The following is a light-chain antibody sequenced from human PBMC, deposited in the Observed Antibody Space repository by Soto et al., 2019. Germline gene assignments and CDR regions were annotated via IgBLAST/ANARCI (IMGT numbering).Light chain of an antibody. CDR3: QQYGSSPLVT. CDR1: QSVSSSY. J-gene: IGKJ5*01. CDR2: GAS. Sequence: EIVLTQSPGTLSLSPGERATLSCRASQSVSSSYLAWYQQKPGQAPRHLIYGASSRATGIPDRFSGSGSGTDFALTISRLEPEDFAVNYCQQYGSSPLVTFGKGTRLAIK. V-gene: IGKV3-20*01.